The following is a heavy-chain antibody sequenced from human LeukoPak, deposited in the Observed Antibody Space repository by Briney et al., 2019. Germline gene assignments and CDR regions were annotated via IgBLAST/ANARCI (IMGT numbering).Heavy chain of an antibody. D-gene: IGHD2-15*01. CDR3: AKEVAKKAPIDY. CDR2: IRYDGSNK. Sequence: PGGSLRLSCAASGFTFSSYGMHWVRQAPGKGLEWVAFIRYDGSNKYYADSVKGRFTISRDNSKNTLYLQMNSLRAEDTAVYYCAKEVAKKAPIDYWGQGTLVTVSS. CDR1: GFTFSSYG. J-gene: IGHJ4*02. V-gene: IGHV3-30*02.